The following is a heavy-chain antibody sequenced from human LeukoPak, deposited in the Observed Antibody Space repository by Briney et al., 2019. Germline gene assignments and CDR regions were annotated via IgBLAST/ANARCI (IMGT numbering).Heavy chain of an antibody. CDR3: AKGGGAGVGYYGMDV. CDR1: GFTFDDYA. CDR2: ISWNSGSI. Sequence: GRSLRLSCAASGFTFDDYAMHWVRQAPGKGLEWVSGISWNSGSIGYADSVKGRFTISRDNAKNSLYLQMNSLRGEDTALYYCAKGGGAGVGYYGMDVWGQGTTVTVSS. D-gene: IGHD1-26*01. J-gene: IGHJ6*02. V-gene: IGHV3-9*01.